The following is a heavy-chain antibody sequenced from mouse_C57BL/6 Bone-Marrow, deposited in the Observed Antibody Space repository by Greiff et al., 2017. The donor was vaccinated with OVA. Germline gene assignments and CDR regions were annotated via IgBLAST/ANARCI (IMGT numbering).Heavy chain of an antibody. Sequence: VQLQQPGPELVKPGASVKISCKASGYSFTSYYIHWVKQRPGQGLEWIGWIYPGSGNTKYNEKFKGKATLTADTSSSTAYMQLSSLTSEDSAVYYCARSDYGRYFDYWGQGTTLTVSS. V-gene: IGHV1-66*01. CDR3: ARSDYGRYFDY. J-gene: IGHJ2*01. CDR1: GYSFTSYY. CDR2: IYPGSGNT. D-gene: IGHD2-4*01.